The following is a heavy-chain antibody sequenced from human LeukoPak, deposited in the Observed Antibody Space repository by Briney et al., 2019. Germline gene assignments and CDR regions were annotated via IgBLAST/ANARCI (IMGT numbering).Heavy chain of an antibody. D-gene: IGHD6-13*01. V-gene: IGHV5-51*01. Sequence: GESLKISCQGSAYFFSTYWIGWVRQMPGKGLEWMAVIYPGDSRTRYNPSFQGQVTISADKTISTAYPQWISLKASDTAMYYCACRDLSSTWSYPWGQGTLVTVSS. J-gene: IGHJ5*02. CDR3: ACRDLSSTWSYP. CDR1: AYFFSTYW. CDR2: IYPGDSRT.